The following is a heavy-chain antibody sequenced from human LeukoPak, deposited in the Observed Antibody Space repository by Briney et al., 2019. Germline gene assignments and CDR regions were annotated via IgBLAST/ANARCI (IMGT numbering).Heavy chain of an antibody. CDR1: GGSISTYY. D-gene: IGHD6-6*01. Sequence: PSETLSLTCTVSGGSISTYYWSWIRQSPGKGLEWIGYIYYSGSTNYNPSLKSRVTISVDTSNNQFSLKLSSVTAADTAVYYCARHPSYSSSSHFDYWGQGTLVTVSS. V-gene: IGHV4-59*08. CDR3: ARHPSYSSSSHFDY. CDR2: IYYSGST. J-gene: IGHJ4*02.